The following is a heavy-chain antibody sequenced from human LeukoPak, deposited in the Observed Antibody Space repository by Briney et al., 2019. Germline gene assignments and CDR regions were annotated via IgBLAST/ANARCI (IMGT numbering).Heavy chain of an antibody. J-gene: IGHJ4*02. Sequence: GGSLRLSCAASGFTFSSYGMHWVRQAPGKGLEWVAFIRYDGSNKYYADSVKGRFTISRDNSKNTLYLQMNSLRAEDTAVYYCARGSRYCHTTTNCYSFDYWGQGTLVTVSS. D-gene: IGHD2-2*01. CDR2: IRYDGSNK. CDR3: ARGSRYCHTTTNCYSFDY. V-gene: IGHV3-30*02. CDR1: GFTFSSYG.